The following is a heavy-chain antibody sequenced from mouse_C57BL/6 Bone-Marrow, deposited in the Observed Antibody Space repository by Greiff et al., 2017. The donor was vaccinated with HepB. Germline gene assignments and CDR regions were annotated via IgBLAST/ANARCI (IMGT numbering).Heavy chain of an antibody. D-gene: IGHD2-1*01. CDR3: TRWAYGNYWYFDV. CDR2: IYPGNSDT. V-gene: IGHV1-5*01. CDR1: GYTFTSYW. Sequence: EVKVVESGTVLARPGASVKMSCKTSGYTFTSYWMHWVKQRPGQGLEWIGAIYPGNSDTSYNQKFKGKAKLTAVTSASTAYMELSSLTNEDSAVYYCTRWAYGNYWYFDVWGTGTTVTVSS. J-gene: IGHJ1*03.